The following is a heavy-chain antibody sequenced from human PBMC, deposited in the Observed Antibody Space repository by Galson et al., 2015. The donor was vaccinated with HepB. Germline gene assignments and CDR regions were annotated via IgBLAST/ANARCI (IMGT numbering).Heavy chain of an antibody. CDR1: GFTFDDYA. CDR2: ISWNSGSI. Sequence: SLRLSCAASGFTFDDYAMHWVRQAPGKGLEWVSGISWNSGSIGYADSVKGRFTISRDNAKNSLYLQMNSLRAEDTALYYCAKGPGIAARFDYWGQGTLVTVSS. V-gene: IGHV3-9*01. CDR3: AKGPGIAARFDY. J-gene: IGHJ4*02. D-gene: IGHD6-25*01.